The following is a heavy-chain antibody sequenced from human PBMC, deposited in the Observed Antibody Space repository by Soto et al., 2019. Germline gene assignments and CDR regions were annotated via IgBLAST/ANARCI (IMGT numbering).Heavy chain of an antibody. CDR2: IYHSGST. J-gene: IGHJ4*02. CDR1: GGSISSGGYS. V-gene: IGHV4-30-2*01. D-gene: IGHD3-10*01. CDR3: ARGKVLTMVRGAAPFDY. Sequence: SETLSLTCAVSGGSISSGGYSWSWIRQPPGKGLEWIGYIYHSGSTYYNPSLKSRVTISVDRSKNQFSLKLSSVTAADTAVYYCARGKVLTMVRGAAPFDYWGQGTLVTVSS.